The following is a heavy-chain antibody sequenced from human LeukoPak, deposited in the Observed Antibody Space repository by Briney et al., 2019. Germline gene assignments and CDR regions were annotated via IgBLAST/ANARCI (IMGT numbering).Heavy chain of an antibody. CDR3: ARGPRYYYGSGKYHP. Sequence: GSLRLSCAASGFTFSDYYMSWIRQPPGKGLEWIGEINHSGSTNYNPSLKSRVTILVDTSKNQFSLKLSSVTAADTAVYYCARGPRYYYGSGKYHPWGQGTLVTVSS. CDR2: INHSGST. CDR1: GFTFSDYY. D-gene: IGHD3-10*01. J-gene: IGHJ5*02. V-gene: IGHV4-34*01.